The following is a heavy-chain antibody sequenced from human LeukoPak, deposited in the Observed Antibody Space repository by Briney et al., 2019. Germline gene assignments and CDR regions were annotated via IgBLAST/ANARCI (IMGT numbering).Heavy chain of an antibody. V-gene: IGHV5-51*01. D-gene: IGHD1-7*01. CDR3: ARRPAGTRTFDY. CDR1: GYSFTSYW. J-gene: IGHJ4*02. CDR2: IYGADYTT. Sequence: PGGSLKISCKGSGYSFTSYWIGWVRQMPGKGLEWMGVIYGADYTTIYSPPFHGQITISADKSISTAYLQWTSLKASDTAMYYCARRPAGTRTFDYWGQGALVTVSS.